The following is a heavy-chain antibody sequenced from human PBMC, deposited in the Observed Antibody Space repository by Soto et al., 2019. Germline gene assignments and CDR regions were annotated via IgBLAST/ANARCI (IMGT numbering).Heavy chain of an antibody. Sequence: PGGALRLSCAASGFTFSSDAMSWVRPAPGKGLEWVSAISGSGGSTYYADFVKGRFTISRDNTKNTLYLQMNSLRAEDTAVYYCAKVPVTHYYYYMDVWGKGTTVTVSS. D-gene: IGHD4-17*01. J-gene: IGHJ6*03. CDR3: AKVPVTHYYYYMDV. CDR2: ISGSGGST. CDR1: GFTFSSDA. V-gene: IGHV3-23*01.